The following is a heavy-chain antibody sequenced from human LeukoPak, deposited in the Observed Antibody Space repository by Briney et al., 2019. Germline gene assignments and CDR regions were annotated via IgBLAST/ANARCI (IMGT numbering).Heavy chain of an antibody. J-gene: IGHJ3*02. V-gene: IGHV5-51*01. CDR2: TNPGDSDT. Sequence: GASLKISSQGAGSHFAHYWITWGRQLPGKGLEWMGITNPGDSDTRYSPSFQAQVTISADKSICTAFLHWSTMKPNDTDMYFCARQGATRRGHDAFDIWGQGTMVTVSS. CDR1: GSHFAHYW. CDR3: ARQGATRRGHDAFDI. D-gene: IGHD1-26*01.